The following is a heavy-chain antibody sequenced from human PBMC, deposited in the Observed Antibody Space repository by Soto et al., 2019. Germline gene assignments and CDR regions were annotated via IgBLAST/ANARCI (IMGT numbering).Heavy chain of an antibody. CDR3: ARDSVYNWNMYYYYMDV. Sequence: PGGSLRLSCAASGFTFSSYSMNWVRQAPGKGLEWVSSISSSSSYIYYADSVKGRFTTSRDNAKNSLYLQMNSLRAEDTAVYYCARDSVYNWNMYYYYMDVWGKGTTVTVSS. D-gene: IGHD1-1*01. J-gene: IGHJ6*03. CDR1: GFTFSSYS. V-gene: IGHV3-21*01. CDR2: ISSSSSYI.